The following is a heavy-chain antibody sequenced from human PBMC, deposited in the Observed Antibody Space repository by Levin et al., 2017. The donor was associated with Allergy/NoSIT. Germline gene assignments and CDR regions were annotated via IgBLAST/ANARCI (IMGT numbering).Heavy chain of an antibody. J-gene: IGHJ6*04. CDR1: GFTFSTYR. V-gene: IGHV3-21*01. CDR3: ARETGATTMFGEVDV. Sequence: ASVKVSCAASGFTFSTYRMNWFRQAPGKGLEWVSSLGIRSDYVHYADSLRGRFTVSRDNAKSSLYLQMNSLRVEDTAVYYCARETGATTMFGEVDVWGKGTTVTVSS. CDR2: LGIRSDYV. D-gene: IGHD3-3*01.